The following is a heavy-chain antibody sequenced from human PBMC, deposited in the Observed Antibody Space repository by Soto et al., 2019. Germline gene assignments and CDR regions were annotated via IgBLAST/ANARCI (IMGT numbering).Heavy chain of an antibody. J-gene: IGHJ4*02. CDR2: ISAYDGST. CDR1: GYTFTTYG. Sequence: GASVKVSCKASGYTFTTYGITWVRQAPGQGLEWMDWISAYDGSTNYAQKFQGRVSMTTDSSTNTAYMDLRSLRSDDTALYYCARDPASAYSTSSFDCWGQGSLVTVSS. CDR3: ARDPASAYSTSSFDC. V-gene: IGHV1-18*04. D-gene: IGHD6-6*01.